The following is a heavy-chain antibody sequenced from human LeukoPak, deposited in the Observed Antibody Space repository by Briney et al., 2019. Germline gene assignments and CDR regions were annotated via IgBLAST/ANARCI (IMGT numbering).Heavy chain of an antibody. Sequence: ASVKVSCKASGYTFTSYDINWVRQATGQGLEWMGWMNPNSGNTGYAQKFQGRVTMTRNTSISTAYMELSSLRSEDTAVYYCARESKPDPYDYVWGSYLPWRQGTLVTVSS. V-gene: IGHV1-8*01. CDR1: GYTFTSYD. D-gene: IGHD3-16*02. J-gene: IGHJ5*02. CDR2: MNPNSGNT. CDR3: ARESKPDPYDYVWGSYLP.